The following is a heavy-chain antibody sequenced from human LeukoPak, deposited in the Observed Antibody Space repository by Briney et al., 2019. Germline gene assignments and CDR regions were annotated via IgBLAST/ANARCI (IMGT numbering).Heavy chain of an antibody. V-gene: IGHV4-4*07. CDR1: GGSISGYY. CDR2: IYSSGSA. D-gene: IGHD4-17*01. CDR3: AREYGDLDY. Sequence: SETLTLTCTVSGGSISGYYWSWVRQPAGKGLEWIGRIYSSGSANYNPSLKSRVTMSVDTSNNQFSLKLTSVSAADTAVYYCAREYGDLDYWGHGTLVTVSS. J-gene: IGHJ4*01.